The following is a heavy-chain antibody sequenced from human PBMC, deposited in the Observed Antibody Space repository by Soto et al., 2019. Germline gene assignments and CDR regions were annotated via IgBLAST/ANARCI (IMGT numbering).Heavy chain of an antibody. CDR2: INLSGST. D-gene: IGHD6-13*01. CDR3: ARGGSSLHYYYYGMDV. V-gene: IGHV4-34*01. Sequence: SETLSLTCAVYGASFNDYYWSWIRQPPGRGLEWIGEINLSGSTNYNPSLKSRVTISLDTSKNQFSLNLSSVTAADTAVYYCARGGSSLHYYYYGMDVWGQGTTVTVSS. J-gene: IGHJ6*02. CDR1: GASFNDYY.